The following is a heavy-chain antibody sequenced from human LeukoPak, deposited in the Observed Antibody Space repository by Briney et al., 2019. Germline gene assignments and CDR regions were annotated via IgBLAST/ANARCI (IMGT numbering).Heavy chain of an antibody. J-gene: IGHJ4*02. D-gene: IGHD3-22*01. Sequence: ASVKVSCKASGYTFTNYDFNWMRQATGQGLEWMGWMNPNSGSTGYAQKFQGRVTMTRDTSTSTVYMELSSLRSEDTAVYYCARGLNYYDSSGYYYFDYWGQGTLVTVSS. CDR3: ARGLNYYDSSGYYYFDY. CDR2: MNPNSGST. V-gene: IGHV1-8*01. CDR1: GYTFTNYD.